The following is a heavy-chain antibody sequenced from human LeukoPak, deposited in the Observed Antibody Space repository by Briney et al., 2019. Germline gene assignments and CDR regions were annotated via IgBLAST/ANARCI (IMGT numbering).Heavy chain of an antibody. D-gene: IGHD2-2*01. CDR2: ISSSSSYI. CDR3: ARRPLGQLPYDY. J-gene: IGHJ4*02. V-gene: IGHV3-21*01. Sequence: GGSLRLSCAASGFTFSSYSMNWVRQAPGKGLEWVSSISSSSSYIYYADSVKGRFTISRDNAKNSLYLQMNSLRAEDTAVYYWARRPLGQLPYDYWGQGTLVTVSS. CDR1: GFTFSSYS.